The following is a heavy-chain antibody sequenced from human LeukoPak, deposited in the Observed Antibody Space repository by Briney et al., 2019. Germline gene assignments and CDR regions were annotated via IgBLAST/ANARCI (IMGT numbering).Heavy chain of an antibody. V-gene: IGHV4-34*01. Sequence: SETLSLTCAVYGGSFSGYYWTWIRQPPGKGLEWIGEINHSGSTTYKPSLKSRVTISVDTPKNHFSLRLTSVTAADTAVYYCARGPCSTSCHRSWYFDYWGQGTLVTVSS. J-gene: IGHJ4*02. CDR3: ARGPCSTSCHRSWYFDY. CDR1: GGSFSGYY. CDR2: INHSGST. D-gene: IGHD2-2*01.